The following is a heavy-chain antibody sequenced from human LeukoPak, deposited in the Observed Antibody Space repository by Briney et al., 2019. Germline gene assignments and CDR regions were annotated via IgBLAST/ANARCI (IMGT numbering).Heavy chain of an antibody. Sequence: PGESLKIACKGSGYSFTSYWIGWVRQMPGKGLEWMGIIYPGDSDTRYSPSFQGQVTISADKSISTAYLQWSSLKASDTAMYYCARHTDWVRPRIDYWGQGTLVTVSS. V-gene: IGHV5-51*01. J-gene: IGHJ4*02. D-gene: IGHD3-16*01. CDR3: ARHTDWVRPRIDY. CDR1: GYSFTSYW. CDR2: IYPGDSDT.